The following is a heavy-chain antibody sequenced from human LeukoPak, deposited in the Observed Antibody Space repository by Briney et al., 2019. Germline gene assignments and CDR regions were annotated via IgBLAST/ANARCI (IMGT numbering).Heavy chain of an antibody. CDR1: GYTFTGYY. CDR2: INPNSGGT. CDR3: ARGAPLGYCSSTSCSPFDY. D-gene: IGHD2-2*01. V-gene: IGHV1-2*06. J-gene: IGHJ4*02. Sequence: GASVKVSCKASGYTFTGYYMHWVRQAPGQGLEWMGRINPNSGGTNYAQKFQGRVTMTRDTSISTAYMELSRLRSDDTAVYYCARGAPLGYCSSTSCSPFDYWGQGTLVTVSS.